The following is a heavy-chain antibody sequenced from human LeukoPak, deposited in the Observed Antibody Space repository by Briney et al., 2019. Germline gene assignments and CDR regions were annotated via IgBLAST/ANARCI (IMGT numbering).Heavy chain of an antibody. J-gene: IGHJ6*03. CDR2: IYPGDSDT. V-gene: IGHV5-51*01. CDR3: ARQAMGRTVWYYMDV. Sequence: LGESLKISCKGSGYSFTSYWIGWVRQMPGKGLEWMGIIYPGDSDTRYSPSFQGQVTISADKSISTAYLQWSSLKASDTAMYYCARQAMGRTVWYYMDVWGKGTTVTVSS. D-gene: IGHD5-18*01. CDR1: GYSFTSYW.